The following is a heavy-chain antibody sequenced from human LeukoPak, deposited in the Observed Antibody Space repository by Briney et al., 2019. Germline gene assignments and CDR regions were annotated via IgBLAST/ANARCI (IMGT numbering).Heavy chain of an antibody. V-gene: IGHV1-18*01. Sequence: ASVKVSCKTSGYTFTTYGVSWVRQAPGHGLGWMGWVSGYTGNTNYAERFQGRVTMTIDASTSTVYMELTNLRSDDTAVYFCARGEVSASLYYFDFWGQGTLVTVS. J-gene: IGHJ4*02. CDR1: GYTFTTYG. CDR3: ARGEVSASLYYFDF. CDR2: VSGYTGNT. D-gene: IGHD1-14*01.